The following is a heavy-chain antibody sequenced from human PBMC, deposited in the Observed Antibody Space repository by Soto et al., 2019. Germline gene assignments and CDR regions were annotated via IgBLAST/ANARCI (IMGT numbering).Heavy chain of an antibody. D-gene: IGHD3-10*01. V-gene: IGHV3-21*01. CDR1: GFTFSSYS. CDR2: ISSSSSYI. J-gene: IGHJ5*02. Sequence: GGSLRLSCAASGFTFSSYSMNWVRQAPGKGLEWVSSISSSSSYIYYADSVKGRFTIPRDNAKNSLYLQMNSLRAEDTAVYYCAREGMVRGVIIAWGQGTLVTVSS. CDR3: AREGMVRGVIIA.